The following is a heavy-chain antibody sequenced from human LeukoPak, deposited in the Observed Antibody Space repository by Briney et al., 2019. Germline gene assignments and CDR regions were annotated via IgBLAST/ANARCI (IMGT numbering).Heavy chain of an antibody. V-gene: IGHV3-11*01. J-gene: IGHJ4*02. CDR3: ARDMELRYFDWLPSEGCFDY. CDR2: ISSSGSTI. CDR1: GFTFSDYY. Sequence: GGSLRLSCAASGFTFSDYYMSWIRQAPGKGLEWVSYISSSGSTIYHADSVKGRFTISRDNAKNSLYLQMNSLRAEDTAVYYCARDMELRYFDWLPSEGCFDYWGQGTVVTVSS. D-gene: IGHD3-9*01.